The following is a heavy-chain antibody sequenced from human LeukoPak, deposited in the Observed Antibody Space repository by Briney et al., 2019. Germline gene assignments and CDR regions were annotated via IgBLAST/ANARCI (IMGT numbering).Heavy chain of an antibody. CDR1: GGSISSSSYY. D-gene: IGHD2-21*01. CDR3: ASSDSRTLRRPGYWFDP. Sequence: SETLSLTCTVSGGSISSSSYYWGWIRQPPGKGLEWIGEINHSGSTNYNPSLKSRVTISVDTSKNQFSLKLSSVTAADTAVYYCASSDSRTLRRPGYWFDPWGQGTLVTVSS. CDR2: INHSGST. J-gene: IGHJ5*02. V-gene: IGHV4-39*07.